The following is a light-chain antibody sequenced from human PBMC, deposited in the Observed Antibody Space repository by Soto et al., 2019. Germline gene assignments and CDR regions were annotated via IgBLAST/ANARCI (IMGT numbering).Light chain of an antibody. Sequence: EIVLTQSPGTLSLSPGERATLSCRASQSVGSTYLAWYQHKPGQAPRLLIYAASNRATGIPDRFSGSGSRTDFTLTISRLEPEDLAVYYCQQYSTSPWTFGQGTKVEIK. CDR2: AAS. J-gene: IGKJ1*01. CDR3: QQYSTSPWT. CDR1: QSVGSTY. V-gene: IGKV3-20*01.